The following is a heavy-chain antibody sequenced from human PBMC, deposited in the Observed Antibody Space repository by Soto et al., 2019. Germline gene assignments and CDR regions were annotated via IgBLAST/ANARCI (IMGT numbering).Heavy chain of an antibody. CDR3: ERSRSFAVANSFDF. J-gene: IGHJ4*02. CDR1: GVSVTRCA. Sequence: WGSLRLSCAASGVSVTRCAIHWVRQAPGKGLEWVAVISKDGSHKYYLDSVKRRFTISRDNTKNILFLQMNSLRDEDTAVYYCERSRSFAVANSFDFWGQGTLVTVSS. V-gene: IGHV3-30*04. CDR2: ISKDGSHK. D-gene: IGHD3-10*01.